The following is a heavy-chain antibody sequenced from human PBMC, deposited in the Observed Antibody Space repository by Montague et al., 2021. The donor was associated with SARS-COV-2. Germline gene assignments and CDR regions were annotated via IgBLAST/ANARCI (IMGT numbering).Heavy chain of an antibody. CDR1: GVSISSSNYY. V-gene: IGHV4-39*01. CDR2: VYYSRGT. Sequence: SETLSLTCSVSGVSISSSNYYWGWVRQPPGKGLEWIGIVYYSRGTNYNPSHESRVTISVDTSKNQFSLRLSSATAADTAWYYCGRGISSWGAVGYWGQGILVTVSS. CDR3: GRGISSWGAVGY. D-gene: IGHD6-13*01. J-gene: IGHJ4*02.